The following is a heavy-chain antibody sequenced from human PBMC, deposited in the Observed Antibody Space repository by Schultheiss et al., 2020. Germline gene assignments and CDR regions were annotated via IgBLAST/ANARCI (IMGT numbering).Heavy chain of an antibody. Sequence: SETLSLTCAVYGGSFSGYYWSWIRQPPGKGLEWIGEINHSGSTNYNPSLKSRVTISVDTSKNQFSLKLSSVTAADTAVYYCAREGVYSGYDSHFDYWGQGTLVTVSS. J-gene: IGHJ4*02. D-gene: IGHD5-12*01. CDR3: AREGVYSGYDSHFDY. V-gene: IGHV4-34*01. CDR2: INHSGST. CDR1: GGSFSGYY.